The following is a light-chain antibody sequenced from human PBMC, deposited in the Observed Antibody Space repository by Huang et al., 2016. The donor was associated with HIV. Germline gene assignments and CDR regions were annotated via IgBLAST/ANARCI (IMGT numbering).Light chain of an antibody. CDR3: QQYYTKPFT. Sequence: DIQMTQSPSSLSASVGDRVTISCRASQDISNSLAWYQQRPGEAPRLLLFAGSRVESGVPSRFSGSRSGTDFTFTISSLQPEDFASYYCQQYYTKPFTFGQGTKLEIK. CDR2: AGS. J-gene: IGKJ2*01. V-gene: IGKV1-NL1*01. CDR1: QDISNS.